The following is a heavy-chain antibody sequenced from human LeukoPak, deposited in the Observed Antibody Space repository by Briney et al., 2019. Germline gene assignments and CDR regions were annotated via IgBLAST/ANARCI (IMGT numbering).Heavy chain of an antibody. J-gene: IGHJ3*02. CDR1: GGTFSSYA. CDR3: ARIVWSGYPTDGAFDI. CDR2: IIPIFGTA. D-gene: IGHD3-3*01. V-gene: IGHV1-69*05. Sequence: SVKVSCKASGGTFSSYAISWVRQAPGQGLEWMGGIIPIFGTANYAQKFQGRVTITTDESTSTAYMELSSLRSEDTAVYYCARIVWSGYPTDGAFDIWGQGTMVTVSS.